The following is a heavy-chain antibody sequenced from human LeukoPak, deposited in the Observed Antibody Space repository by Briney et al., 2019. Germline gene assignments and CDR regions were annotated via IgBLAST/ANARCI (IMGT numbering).Heavy chain of an antibody. V-gene: IGHV3-23*01. Sequence: PGGSLRLSCAASGFTFSRYAMSWVRQAPGKGLEWVSGISNSGASTYYADPVKGRFTISRDNSKNTLFLRMSGLRAEDTAVYYCARGLWLNTAMDKGLNLWGQGTLVTVSS. D-gene: IGHD5-18*01. CDR3: ARGLWLNTAMDKGLNL. CDR1: GFTFSRYA. CDR2: ISNSGAST. J-gene: IGHJ4*02.